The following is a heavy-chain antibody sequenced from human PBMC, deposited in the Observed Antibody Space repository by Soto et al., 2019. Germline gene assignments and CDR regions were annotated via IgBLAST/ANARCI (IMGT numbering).Heavy chain of an antibody. V-gene: IGHV3-23*01. J-gene: IGHJ4*02. Sequence: EVQLLESGGDLVQPGGSLRQSCAASGFTFSNYAMSWVRQAPGKGLEWVSLIRGGGGPTNYADSVKGRFTVSRDNSNNMLFLQMSSLRADDTAVYYCVKDFPVGYDWTHDWGQGTLVTVSS. CDR2: IRGGGGPT. CDR3: VKDFPVGYDWTHD. D-gene: IGHD5-12*01. CDR1: GFTFSNYA.